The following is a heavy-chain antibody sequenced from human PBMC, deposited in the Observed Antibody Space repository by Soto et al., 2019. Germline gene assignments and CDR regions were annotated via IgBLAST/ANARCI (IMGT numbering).Heavy chain of an antibody. CDR2: IYYSGST. CDR1: GGSVSSGSYY. J-gene: IGHJ3*02. D-gene: IGHD3-22*01. Sequence: SETLSLTCTVSGGSVSSGSYYWSWIRQPPGKGLEWIGYIYYSGSTNYNPSLKSRVTISVDTSKNQFSLKLSSVAAADTAVYYCARVKTYYYDSSGGAPTFDIWGQGTMVTVSS. CDR3: ARVKTYYYDSSGGAPTFDI. V-gene: IGHV4-61*01.